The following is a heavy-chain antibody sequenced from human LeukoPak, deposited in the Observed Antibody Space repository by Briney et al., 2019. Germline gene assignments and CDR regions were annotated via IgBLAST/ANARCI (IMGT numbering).Heavy chain of an antibody. CDR2: INPSGGST. V-gene: IGHV1-46*01. CDR1: GYTFTDYC. J-gene: IGHJ4*02. D-gene: IGHD5-24*01. Sequence: ASVKVSCKASGYTFTDYCMRWVRQAPGQGLEWMGIINPSGGSTSYAQKFQGRVTMTRDTSTSTVYMELSSLRSEDTAVYYCAREPPDGYKNTETFYFDYWGQGTLVTVSS. CDR3: AREPPDGYKNTETFYFDY.